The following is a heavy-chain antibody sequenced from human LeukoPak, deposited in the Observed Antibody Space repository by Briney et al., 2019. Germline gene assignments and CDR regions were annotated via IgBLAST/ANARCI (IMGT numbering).Heavy chain of an antibody. CDR2: IYYSGST. CDR3: ARWAPMVSFDY. D-gene: IGHD3-10*01. Sequence: SETLSLTCTVSGGSISSYYWSWIRQPPGKGLEWIGYIYYSGSTNYNPSLKSRVTISVDTSKNQFSLKLSSVTAADTAVYYCARWAPMVSFDYWGQGTLVTVSS. CDR1: GGSISSYY. V-gene: IGHV4-59*01. J-gene: IGHJ4*02.